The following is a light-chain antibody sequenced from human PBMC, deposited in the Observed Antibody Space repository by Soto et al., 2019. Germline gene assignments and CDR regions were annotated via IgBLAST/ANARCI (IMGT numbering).Light chain of an antibody. CDR2: GIS. Sequence: EIVMTQSPVTLSVSPGERVTRSCRASQSLATNLAWYQQKPGQTPRLVIYGISARASGIPGRFSGSGFGTDFTLTISSLQPEDSAVYYCQQYLDWPLTFGGGTKVEI. J-gene: IGKJ4*01. CDR1: QSLATN. CDR3: QQYLDWPLT. V-gene: IGKV3-15*01.